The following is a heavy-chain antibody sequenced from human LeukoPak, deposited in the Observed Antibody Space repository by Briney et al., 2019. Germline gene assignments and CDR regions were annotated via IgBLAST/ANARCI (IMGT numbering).Heavy chain of an antibody. D-gene: IGHD4-11*01. Sequence: GGSLRLSCAASGFTFSSYSMNWVRQAPGKGLEWVSSISSSSSYIYYADSVKGRFTISRDNAKNSLYLQMNSLRAEDTAVYFCARHYSPDYTFDCWGQGTLVTVSS. J-gene: IGHJ4*02. CDR3: ARHYSPDYTFDC. CDR1: GFTFSSYS. V-gene: IGHV3-21*04. CDR2: ISSSSSYI.